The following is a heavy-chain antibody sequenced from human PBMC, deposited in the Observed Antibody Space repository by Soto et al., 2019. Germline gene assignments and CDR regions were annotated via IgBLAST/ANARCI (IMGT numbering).Heavy chain of an antibody. CDR3: ARVSYGDPLWFDP. J-gene: IGHJ5*02. V-gene: IGHV1-69*02. D-gene: IGHD4-17*01. CDR2: IIPILGIA. Sequence: GASVKVSCKASGGTFSSYTISWVRQAPGQGLEWMGRIIPILGIANYAQKFQGRVTITADKSTSTAYMELSSLRSEDTAVYYCARVSYGDPLWFDPWGQGTLVTVSS. CDR1: GGTFSSYT.